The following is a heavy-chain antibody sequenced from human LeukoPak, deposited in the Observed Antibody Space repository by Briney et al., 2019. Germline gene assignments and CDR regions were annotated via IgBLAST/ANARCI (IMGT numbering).Heavy chain of an antibody. Sequence: ASVKVSCKASGYTFTSYAMHWVRQAPGQRLEWTGWINAGNGNTKYSQKFQGRVTITRDTSASTAYMELSSLRSEDTAVYYCARDLFGYSSSYYFDYWGQGTLVTVSS. V-gene: IGHV1-3*01. CDR3: ARDLFGYSSSYYFDY. CDR1: GYTFTSYA. CDR2: INAGNGNT. D-gene: IGHD6-13*01. J-gene: IGHJ4*02.